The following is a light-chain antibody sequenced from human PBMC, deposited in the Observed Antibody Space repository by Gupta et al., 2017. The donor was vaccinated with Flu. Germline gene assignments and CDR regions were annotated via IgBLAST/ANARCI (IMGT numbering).Light chain of an antibody. CDR3: QQSYRTPHT. CDR1: QRISSY. Sequence: DIQLTQSPSSLSASVGDRVTITCRASQRISSYVNWYQHTPGKAPKFLIYAASNVQSGVPSRCSGSGARKDFTLTINRLQPEEFATYYCQQSYRTPHTFGEGTKVEIK. V-gene: IGKV1-39*01. J-gene: IGKJ4*01. CDR2: AAS.